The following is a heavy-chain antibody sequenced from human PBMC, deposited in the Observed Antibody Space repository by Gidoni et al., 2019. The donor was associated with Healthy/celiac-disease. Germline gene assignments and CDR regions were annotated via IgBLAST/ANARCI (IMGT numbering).Heavy chain of an antibody. D-gene: IGHD3-10*02. CDR3: ARLVRGPGRAAAPRIYGMDV. J-gene: IGHJ6*02. V-gene: IGHV4-59*08. CDR2: IYYSGST. CDR1: GGSISSYY. Sequence: QVQLQESGPGLVKPSETLSLTCTVSGGSISSYYWSWIRQPPGKGLEWIGYIYYSGSTNYNPSLKSRVTISVDTSKNQFSLKLSSVTAADTAVYYCARLVRGPGRAAAPRIYGMDVWGQGTTVTVSS.